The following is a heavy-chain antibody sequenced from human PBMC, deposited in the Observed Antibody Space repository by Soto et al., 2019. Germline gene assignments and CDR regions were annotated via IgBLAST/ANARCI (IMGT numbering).Heavy chain of an antibody. J-gene: IGHJ3*01. Sequence: QVQLQESGPGLVKPSGTLSLTCAVSGDSISTSRWWTWVRQPPGKGLEWIGDIFHSGDTNYNPSLKSRVFISVDKSQKQFSLKVSSVTAADTAVYYCAYSTGWYRHDVWGQGTLVTVSS. V-gene: IGHV4-4*02. CDR1: GDSISTSRW. D-gene: IGHD6-19*01. CDR2: IFHSGDT. CDR3: AYSTGWYRHDV.